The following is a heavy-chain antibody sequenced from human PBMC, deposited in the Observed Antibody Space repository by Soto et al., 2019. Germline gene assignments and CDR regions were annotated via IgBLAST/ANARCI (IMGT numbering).Heavy chain of an antibody. D-gene: IGHD3-10*01. Sequence: PSETLSLTSAVYGGSFSGYYWSWIRQPPGKGLEWIGEINHSGSTNYNPSLKSRVTISVDTSKNQFSLKLSSVTAADTAVYYCAREARAYYYGSGSYGSYYYGMDVWGQGTTVTVSS. CDR3: AREARAYYYGSGSYGSYYYGMDV. CDR1: GGSFSGYY. J-gene: IGHJ6*02. CDR2: INHSGST. V-gene: IGHV4-34*01.